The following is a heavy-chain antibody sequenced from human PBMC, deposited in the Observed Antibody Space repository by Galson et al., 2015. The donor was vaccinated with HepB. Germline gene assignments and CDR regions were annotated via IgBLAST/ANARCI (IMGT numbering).Heavy chain of an antibody. CDR3: ARDLVVVAAAPRDAFDI. V-gene: IGHV3-30-3*01. CDR1: GFTFSSYA. Sequence: SLRLSCAASGFTFSSYAMHWVRQAPGKGLEWVAVISYDGSNKYYADSVKGRFTISRDNSKNTLYLQMNSLRAEDTAVYYCARDLVVVAAAPRDAFDIWGQGTMVTVSS. D-gene: IGHD2-15*01. CDR2: ISYDGSNK. J-gene: IGHJ3*02.